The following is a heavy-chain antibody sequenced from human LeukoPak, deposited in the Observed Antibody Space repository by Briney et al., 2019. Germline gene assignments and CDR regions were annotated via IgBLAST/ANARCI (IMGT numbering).Heavy chain of an antibody. CDR3: ARDWGAAGLWDY. J-gene: IGHJ4*02. D-gene: IGHD6-13*01. Sequence: GGSLRLSCASSGFTFSNYWMSWVRQAPGKGLEWVANIKEDGSEKDYVDSVRGRFTISRDNAKNSLYLQMNSLRAEDTAIYYCARDWGAAGLWDYWGQGTLVTVSS. CDR2: IKEDGSEK. CDR1: GFTFSNYW. V-gene: IGHV3-7*05.